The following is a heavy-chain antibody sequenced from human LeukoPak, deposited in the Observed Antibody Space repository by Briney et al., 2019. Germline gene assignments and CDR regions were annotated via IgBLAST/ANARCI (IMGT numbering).Heavy chain of an antibody. CDR2: ISSSSSYI. Sequence: GGSLRLSCAASGFTFSSYSMNWVRQAPGKGLEWVSSISSSSSYINYADSVKGRFTICRDNAKNSLYLQMNSLRAEDTAVYYCASPRYDFWSGPTPIFDYWGQGTLVTVSS. D-gene: IGHD3-3*01. V-gene: IGHV3-21*01. CDR3: ASPRYDFWSGPTPIFDY. CDR1: GFTFSSYS. J-gene: IGHJ4*02.